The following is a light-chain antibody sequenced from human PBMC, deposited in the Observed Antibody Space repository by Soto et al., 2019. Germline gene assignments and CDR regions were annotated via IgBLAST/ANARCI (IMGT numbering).Light chain of an antibody. CDR1: QSVSSSY. V-gene: IGKV3D-20*01. CDR2: DAS. CDR3: QQYGSSPT. J-gene: IGKJ1*01. Sequence: EIVMTQSPATLSVSPGERATVSGGASQSVSSSYLAWYQQKPGLAPRLLIYDASSRATGIPDRFNGSGSGTDFTLTISRLEPEDFAVYYCQQYGSSPTFGQGTKVDIK.